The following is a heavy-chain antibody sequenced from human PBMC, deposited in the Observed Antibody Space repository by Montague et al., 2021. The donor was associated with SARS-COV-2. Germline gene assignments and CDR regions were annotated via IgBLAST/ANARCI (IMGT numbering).Heavy chain of an antibody. Sequence: TLSLTCAVSGASIISGGNPWSWVRQPPGKGLEWLGYTYQNGHPSYNPSLKNRVTILIDASKNQMSLELTSVTAVDTAVYFCARGIESLGFDVWGRGTLVTVSP. CDR2: TYQNGHP. D-gene: IGHD2/OR15-2a*01. CDR3: ARGIESLGFDV. CDR1: GASIISGGNP. J-gene: IGHJ3*01. V-gene: IGHV4-30-2*01.